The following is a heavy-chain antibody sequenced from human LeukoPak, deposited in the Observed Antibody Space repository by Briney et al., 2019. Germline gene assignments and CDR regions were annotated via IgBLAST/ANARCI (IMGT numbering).Heavy chain of an antibody. V-gene: IGHV3-30-3*01. CDR2: ISYDGSNK. Sequence: HPGGCLRLSCAASGFTFSSYAMHWVRQAPGKGLEWVAVISYDGSNKYYADSVKGRFTISRDNSKNTLYLQMNSLRAEDTAVYYCADFVSPFDYWGQGTLVTVSS. CDR1: GFTFSSYA. J-gene: IGHJ4*02. D-gene: IGHD3-3*01. CDR3: ADFVSPFDY.